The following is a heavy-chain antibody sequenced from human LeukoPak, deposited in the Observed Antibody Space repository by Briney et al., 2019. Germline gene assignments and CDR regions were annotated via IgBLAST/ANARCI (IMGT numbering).Heavy chain of an antibody. D-gene: IGHD3-10*01. J-gene: IGHJ4*02. CDR2: INHSGST. CDR3: ARVKRITMVRGVIINKMGLYHFDY. V-gene: IGHV4-34*01. CDR1: GGSFSGYY. Sequence: SETLSLTCAVYGGSFSGYYWSWIRQPPGKGLEWIGEINHSGSTNYNPSLKSRVTISVDTSKNQFSLKLSSVTAADTAVYYCARVKRITMVRGVIINKMGLYHFDYWGQGTLVTVSS.